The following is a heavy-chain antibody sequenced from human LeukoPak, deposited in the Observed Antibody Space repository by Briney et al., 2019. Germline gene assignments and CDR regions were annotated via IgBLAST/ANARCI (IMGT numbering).Heavy chain of an antibody. V-gene: IGHV4-59*01. Sequence: SETLSLTCTVSGGSIGSYYWSWIRQPPGKGLEWIGYIYYSGSTNYNPSLKSRVTISVDTSKNQFSLKLSSVTAADTAVYYCARSTPYCGGDCFGYWGQGTLVTVSS. CDR2: IYYSGST. D-gene: IGHD2-21*01. CDR3: ARSTPYCGGDCFGY. J-gene: IGHJ4*02. CDR1: GGSIGSYY.